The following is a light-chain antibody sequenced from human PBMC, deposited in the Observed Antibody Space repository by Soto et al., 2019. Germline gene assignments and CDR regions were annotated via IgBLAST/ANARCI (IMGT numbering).Light chain of an antibody. Sequence: AIQMTQSPSSLSASVGDRVTITCRASQGIRDDLGWYQQKPGKAPKLLIYAASSLQSGVPSRFSGSGSRTDFTLTISSMQPEDFATYYCQKYSSVITFGQGTRLEIK. CDR3: QKYSSVIT. V-gene: IGKV1-6*01. CDR1: QGIRDD. CDR2: AAS. J-gene: IGKJ5*01.